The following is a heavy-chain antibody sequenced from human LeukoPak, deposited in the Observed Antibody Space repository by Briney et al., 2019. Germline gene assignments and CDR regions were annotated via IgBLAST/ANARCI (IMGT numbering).Heavy chain of an antibody. D-gene: IGHD3-10*01. CDR3: ACTRYYGSGSYYSGGWFDP. CDR2: INPNSGGA. Sequence: GASVKVSCKASGYTFTGYYMHWVRQAPGQGLEWMGWINPNSGGANYAQKFQGRVTMTRDTSISTAYMELSRLRSDDTAVYYCACTRYYGSGSYYSGGWFDPWGQGTLVTVSS. CDR1: GYTFTGYY. J-gene: IGHJ5*02. V-gene: IGHV1-2*02.